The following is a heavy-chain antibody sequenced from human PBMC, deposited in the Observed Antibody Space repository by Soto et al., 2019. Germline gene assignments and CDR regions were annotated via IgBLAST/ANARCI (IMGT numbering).Heavy chain of an antibody. D-gene: IGHD5-12*01. CDR3: VGMVEWWRIVATIIGYDAFDI. CDR1: GFTFSSYS. J-gene: IGHJ3*02. Sequence: GGSLRLSCAASGFTFSSYSMNWVRQAPGKGLEWVSSISSSSSYIYYADSVKGRFTISRDNAKNSLYLQMNSLRAEDTAVYYWVGMVEWWRIVATIIGYDAFDIWGQGTMVTVSS. V-gene: IGHV3-21*01. CDR2: ISSSSSYI.